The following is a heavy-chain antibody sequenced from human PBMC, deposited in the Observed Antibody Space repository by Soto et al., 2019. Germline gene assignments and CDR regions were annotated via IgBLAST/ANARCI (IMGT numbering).Heavy chain of an antibody. J-gene: IGHJ5*02. V-gene: IGHV4-59*12. CDR3: VRAVSGGPRDP. Sequence: PSETLSLTCTVSGGSISSYYWSWIRQPPGKGLEWIGYIYYSGSTYYNPSLKTRVTISLDTSKNQFSLNLSSVTAADTVVYYCVRAVSGGPRDPWGQGTLVTVSS. CDR2: IYYSGST. D-gene: IGHD3-10*01. CDR1: GGSISSYY.